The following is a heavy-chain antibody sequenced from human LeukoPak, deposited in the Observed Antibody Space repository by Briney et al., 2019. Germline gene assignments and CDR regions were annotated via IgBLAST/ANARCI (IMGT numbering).Heavy chain of an antibody. D-gene: IGHD6-13*01. V-gene: IGHV1-46*01. Sequence: ASVKVSCKASGYTFTSYYMHWVRQAPGQGLEWMGIINPSGGSTSYAQKFQGRVTMTRNTSISTAYMELSSLRSEDTAVYYCARAGSSSWYYYYYYMDVWGKGTTVTISS. CDR3: ARAGSSSWYYYYYYMDV. CDR2: INPSGGST. J-gene: IGHJ6*03. CDR1: GYTFTSYY.